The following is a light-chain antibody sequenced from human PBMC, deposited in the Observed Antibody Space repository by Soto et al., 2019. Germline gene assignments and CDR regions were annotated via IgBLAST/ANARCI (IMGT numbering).Light chain of an antibody. CDR2: IAS. CDR1: QTVGGN. CDR3: QQYNNWSPWT. J-gene: IGKJ1*01. V-gene: IGKV3-15*01. Sequence: EIVLPQSPGTLSLSPGERAILSXXASQTVGGNYVAWYHQKPGQTPRLLRYIASTRAAGIPARLSGSGSGTEFTLTISSLQSGDYALYYCQQYNNWSPWTFGQGTKVDI.